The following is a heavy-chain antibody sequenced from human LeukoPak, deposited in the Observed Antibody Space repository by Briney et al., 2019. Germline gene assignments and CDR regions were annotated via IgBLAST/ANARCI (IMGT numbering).Heavy chain of an antibody. D-gene: IGHD6-13*01. Sequence: SETLSLTCTVSGGSISSSSYYWGWIRQPPGKGLEWIGSIYYSGSTYYNPSLKSRVTISVDTSKNQFSLKLSSVTAADTAVYYCARGGISSSSPFDPWGQGTLVTVSS. J-gene: IGHJ5*02. CDR2: IYYSGST. V-gene: IGHV4-39*07. CDR1: GGSISSSSYY. CDR3: ARGGISSSSPFDP.